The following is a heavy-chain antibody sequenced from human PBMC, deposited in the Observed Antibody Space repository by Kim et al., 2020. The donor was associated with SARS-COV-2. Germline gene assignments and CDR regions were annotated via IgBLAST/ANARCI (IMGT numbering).Heavy chain of an antibody. CDR3: ARDKQGGEWGILAAVGNPDLSYSSYMDF. J-gene: IGHJ6*02. CDR2: ISSNSSNT. Sequence: GGSLRLSCAASGFTFSSYSMNWVRQAPGKGLEWVSSISSNSSNTYYADSVKGRFTISRDNAKNTLYLQMNSLRAEDTAVYYCARDKQGGEWGILAAVGNPDLSYSSYMDFWGQGTTVTVSS. D-gene: IGHD3-16*01. V-gene: IGHV3-21*01. CDR1: GFTFSSYS.